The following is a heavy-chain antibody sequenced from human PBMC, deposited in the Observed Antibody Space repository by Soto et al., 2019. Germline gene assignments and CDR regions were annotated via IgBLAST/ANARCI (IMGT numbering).Heavy chain of an antibody. CDR1: GGSSGSGGCS. D-gene: IGHD2-2*01. V-gene: IGHV4-30-2*01. Sequence: PLCVTWAVSGGSSGSGGCSWSWIRQPPGKGLEWIGYIYHSGSTYYNPSLKSRVTISVDRSKNQFSLKLSSVTAADTAVYYCARVPDRWGQGTLVSVSS. CDR3: ARVPDR. J-gene: IGHJ5*02. CDR2: IYHSGST.